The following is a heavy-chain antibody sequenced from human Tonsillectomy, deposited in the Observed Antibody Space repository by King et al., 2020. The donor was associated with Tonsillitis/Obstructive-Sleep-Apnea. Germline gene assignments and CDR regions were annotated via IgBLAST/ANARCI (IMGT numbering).Heavy chain of an antibody. Sequence: VQLVESGGGLVQPGGSLRLSCAASGFTFRSYAMSWVRQAPGKGLQWVSGIGTSDGTTYYADSVKGRFSISRDNSKDTLSLQMNSLRAEDTAIYYCAKDPLILFRGLSGHTFDIWGQRTMVTVSS. J-gene: IGHJ3*02. V-gene: IGHV3-23*04. CDR3: AKDPLILFRGLSGHTFDI. CDR2: IGTSDGTT. D-gene: IGHD3-10*01. CDR1: GFTFRSYA.